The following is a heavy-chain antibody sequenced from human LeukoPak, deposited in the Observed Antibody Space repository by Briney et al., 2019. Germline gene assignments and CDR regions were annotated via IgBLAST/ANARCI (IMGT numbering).Heavy chain of an antibody. D-gene: IGHD6-19*01. V-gene: IGHV3-21*01. Sequence: GGSLRLSCAASGFTFSSYSMNWVRQAPGKGLEWVSSISSSSSYIYYADSVKGRFTISRDNAKNSLYLQMNSLRAEDTAVYYCARESVAGTVFFDIWGQGTMVTVSS. CDR1: GFTFSSYS. J-gene: IGHJ3*02. CDR3: ARESVAGTVFFDI. CDR2: ISSSSSYI.